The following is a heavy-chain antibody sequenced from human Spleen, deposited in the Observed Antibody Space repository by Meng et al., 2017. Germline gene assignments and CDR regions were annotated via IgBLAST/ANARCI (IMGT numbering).Heavy chain of an antibody. Sequence: QVQLVQSGAAGKNSGALVNVSCKVSGYTLTEFSMQWVRQAPGKGLEWMGGVDPEDGEIINAQKFQGRVTMTEDTSTDTAYMELSSLRSEDTAMYYCLTDSSGFQGWGQGTLVTVSS. J-gene: IGHJ4*02. CDR2: VDPEDGEI. V-gene: IGHV1-24*01. D-gene: IGHD3-22*01. CDR1: GYTLTEFS. CDR3: LTDSSGFQG.